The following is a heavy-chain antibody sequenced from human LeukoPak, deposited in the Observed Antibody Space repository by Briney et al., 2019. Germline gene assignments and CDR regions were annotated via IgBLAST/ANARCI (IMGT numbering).Heavy chain of an antibody. J-gene: IGHJ4*02. CDR2: SNAYSGNT. CDR3: VFGECSSTSCYPRRDY. V-gene: IGHV1-18*01. Sequence: GASVKVSCKASGYRFTTYGISWVRQAPGQGLEWVGWSNAYSGNTDYTENLQGRVTMATDTSTATAYMELRSLRSDDTAVYYCVFGECSSTSCYPRRDYWGQGTLVTASS. CDR1: GYRFTTYG. D-gene: IGHD2-2*01.